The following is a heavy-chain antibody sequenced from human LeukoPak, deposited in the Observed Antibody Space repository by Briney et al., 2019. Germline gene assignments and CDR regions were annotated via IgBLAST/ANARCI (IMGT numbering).Heavy chain of an antibody. D-gene: IGHD4-17*01. CDR3: ARDADYGVYDY. CDR2: IYSGGST. J-gene: IGHJ4*02. V-gene: IGHV3-53*01. Sequence: GGSLRLSCAASGFTVSSNYMSRVRQAPGKGLEWVSVIYSGGSTYYADSVKGRFTISRDNSKNTLYLQMNSLRAEDTAVYYCARDADYGVYDYWGQGTLVTVSS. CDR1: GFTVSSNY.